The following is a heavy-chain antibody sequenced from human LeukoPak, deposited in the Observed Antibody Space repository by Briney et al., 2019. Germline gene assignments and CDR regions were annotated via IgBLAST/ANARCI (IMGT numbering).Heavy chain of an antibody. CDR2: TYYRSKWYN. CDR1: GDSVSSNSAA. J-gene: IGHJ4*02. Sequence: SQTLSLTCAISGDSVSSNSAAWNWIRPSPSRGLEWLGRTYYRSKWYNDYAVSVKSRITINPDTSKNQFSLQPNSVTPEDTAVYYCARVGGYSGSFDYWGQGTLVTVSS. V-gene: IGHV6-1*01. CDR3: ARVGGYSGSFDY. D-gene: IGHD1-26*01.